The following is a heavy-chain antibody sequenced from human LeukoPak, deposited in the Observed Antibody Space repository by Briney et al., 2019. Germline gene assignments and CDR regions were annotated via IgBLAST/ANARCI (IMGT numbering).Heavy chain of an antibody. CDR1: GYSISSGYF. J-gene: IGHJ5*02. D-gene: IGHD3-3*01. V-gene: IGHV4-38-2*02. CDR2: IYHSGST. Sequence: SETLSLSCTVSGYSISSGYFWGWIRPPPGKVREWIGIIYHSGSTYYTPSLKGRVTISVDKSKTKLSLQLSCVTAADTAVYYCARATSLEWLDNWFDPWGQGTLVTVSS. CDR3: ARATSLEWLDNWFDP.